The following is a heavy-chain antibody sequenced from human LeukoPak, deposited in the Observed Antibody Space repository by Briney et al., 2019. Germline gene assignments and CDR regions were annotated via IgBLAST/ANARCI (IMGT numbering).Heavy chain of an antibody. V-gene: IGHV3-23*01. Sequence: GGSLRLSCTASGFTLSSYEMSWIRQAPGKGLEGVSSIDYIGGSTHYADSVMGRFTISRDNSKNPLYLQLNSLSADDTAVYYCARNSGWYGVSWGQGTLVTVSS. CDR3: ARNSGWYGVS. CDR1: GFTLSSYE. CDR2: IDYIGGST. J-gene: IGHJ4*02. D-gene: IGHD6-19*01.